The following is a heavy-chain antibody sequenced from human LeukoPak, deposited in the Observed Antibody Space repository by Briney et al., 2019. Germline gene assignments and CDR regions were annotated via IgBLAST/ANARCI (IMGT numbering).Heavy chain of an antibody. CDR2: IIPIVGLA. Sequence: SVKVSCKASGGTFSSYAITWVRQAPGQGLEWMGRIIPIVGLANYAQKFQGRVTITADTSTNTAYIELSSLRSEDTAVYFCARDYRVGATSITHFDYWGQGTLVIASS. V-gene: IGHV1-69*04. CDR3: ARDYRVGATSITHFDY. CDR1: GGTFSSYA. D-gene: IGHD1-26*01. J-gene: IGHJ4*02.